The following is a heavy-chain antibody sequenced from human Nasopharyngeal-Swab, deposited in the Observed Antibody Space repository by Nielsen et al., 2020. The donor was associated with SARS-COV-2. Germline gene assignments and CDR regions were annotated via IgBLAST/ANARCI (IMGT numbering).Heavy chain of an antibody. CDR1: GGSISSGGYY. CDR3: ARGKYSSSWYGSYNWFDP. V-gene: IGHV4-31*03. J-gene: IGHJ5*02. D-gene: IGHD6-13*01. CDR2: IYYSGST. Sequence: SETLSLTCTVSGGSISSGGYYWSWIRQHPGKGLEWIGYIYYSGSTYYNPSLKSRVTISVDTSKNQFSLKLSSVTAADTAVYYCARGKYSSSWYGSYNWFDPWGQGTLVTVSS.